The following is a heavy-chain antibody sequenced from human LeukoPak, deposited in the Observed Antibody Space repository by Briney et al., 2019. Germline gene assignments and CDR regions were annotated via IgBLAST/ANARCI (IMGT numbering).Heavy chain of an antibody. J-gene: IGHJ4*02. CDR3: AREQDIVVVVAATVFLGAFDY. CDR1: GGSFSGYY. D-gene: IGHD2-15*01. V-gene: IGHV4-34*01. Sequence: SETLSLTCAVYGGSFSGYYWGWIRQPPGKGLEWIGEINHSGSTNYNPSLKSRGTISVDTSKNQFSLKLSSVTAADTAVYYWAREQDIVVVVAATVFLGAFDYWGQGTLVTVSS. CDR2: INHSGST.